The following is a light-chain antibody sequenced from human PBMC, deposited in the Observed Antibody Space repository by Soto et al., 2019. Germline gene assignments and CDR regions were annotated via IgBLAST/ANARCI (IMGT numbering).Light chain of an antibody. J-gene: IGKJ1*01. CDR3: QQYNRYSPRT. V-gene: IGKV1-5*01. CDR2: DAS. CDR1: QSISSW. Sequence: DIQLTQSPSTLPASGGDRFAIXXRASQSISSWLAWYQQKPGKAPKLLXYDASSLESGVPSRFSGSGSGTEFTLTISSLQPDDFATYYCQQYNRYSPRTFGQGTKVDIK.